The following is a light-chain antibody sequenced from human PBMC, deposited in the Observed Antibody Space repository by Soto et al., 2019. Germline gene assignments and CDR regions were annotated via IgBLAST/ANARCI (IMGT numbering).Light chain of an antibody. Sequence: EIVLTQSPGTLSLSPWERATLSCRASQSVSSSYLAWYQQKPGQAPRLLIYGASSRATGIPDRFSGSGSGTDFTLTISRLEPEDFAVYYCQQSRAFGGGTKVDIK. V-gene: IGKV3-20*01. CDR3: QQSRA. CDR1: QSVSSSY. CDR2: GAS. J-gene: IGKJ4*01.